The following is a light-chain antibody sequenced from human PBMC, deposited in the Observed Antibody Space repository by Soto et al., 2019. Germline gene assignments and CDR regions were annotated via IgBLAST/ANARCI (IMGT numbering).Light chain of an antibody. Sequence: DIQMTQSPSTLSASVGDRVTITCRASQSISTWLAWYQQKPGKAPQVLIYQASSLQSGVPSRFSGSGSGTEFTLTISSLQPDDFATDYCQQYYTSSWTFGQGTKVEI. CDR3: QQYYTSSWT. V-gene: IGKV1-5*03. J-gene: IGKJ1*01. CDR1: QSISTW. CDR2: QAS.